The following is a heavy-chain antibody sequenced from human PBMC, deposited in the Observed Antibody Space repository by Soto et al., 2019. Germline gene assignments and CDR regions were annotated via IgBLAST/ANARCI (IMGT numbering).Heavy chain of an antibody. CDR1: GFTFSSYS. Sequence: GVSLGLSCAASGFTFSSYSMNWVRQAPGKGLEWVSYISSSSSTIYYADSVKGRFTISRDNAKNSLYLQMNSLRAEDTAVYYCARAWGYCSSTSCYAYDYWGQGTLVTVSS. CDR3: ARAWGYCSSTSCYAYDY. D-gene: IGHD2-2*01. CDR2: ISSSSSTI. J-gene: IGHJ4*02. V-gene: IGHV3-48*01.